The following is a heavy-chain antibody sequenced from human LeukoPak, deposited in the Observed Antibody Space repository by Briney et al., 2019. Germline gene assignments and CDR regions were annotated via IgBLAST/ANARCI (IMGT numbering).Heavy chain of an antibody. CDR2: ISYDGSNK. Sequence: GRSLRLSCAASGFTFSSYAMHWVRQAPGKGLEWVAVISYDGSNKYYADSVKGRFTITRDNSKHTLYLQMNSMRAEDTAVYYCARPSYGDIVVVPAAPFDYWGQGTLVTVSS. CDR3: ARPSYGDIVVVPAAPFDY. D-gene: IGHD2-2*01. V-gene: IGHV3-30*01. CDR1: GFTFSSYA. J-gene: IGHJ4*02.